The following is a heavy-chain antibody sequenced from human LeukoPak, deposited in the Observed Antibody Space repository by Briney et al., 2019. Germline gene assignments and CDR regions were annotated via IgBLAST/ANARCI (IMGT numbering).Heavy chain of an antibody. Sequence: GGSLRLSCAASGFTFSRYSMNWVRQAPGKGLDWVSYISSSSSTIYYADSVKGRFTISRNNAKNSLYLQMNSLRAEDTAVYYCARDLEWLLSYFDHWGQGTLVTVCS. CDR1: GFTFSRYS. D-gene: IGHD3-3*01. CDR3: ARDLEWLLSYFDH. J-gene: IGHJ4*02. V-gene: IGHV3-48*01. CDR2: ISSSSSTI.